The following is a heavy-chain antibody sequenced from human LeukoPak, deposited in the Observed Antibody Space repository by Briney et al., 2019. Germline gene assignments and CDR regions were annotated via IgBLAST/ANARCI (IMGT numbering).Heavy chain of an antibody. CDR3: ARLHYYRNTFDY. CDR2: IYYSGST. Sequence: SETLSLTCTVSGGSISSYYWGWIRQPPGKGLEWIGSIYYSGSTYYNPSLKSRVTISVDTPKNQFSLKLSSVTAADTAVYFCARLHYYRNTFDYWGQGTLVTVSS. J-gene: IGHJ4*02. D-gene: IGHD3-22*01. V-gene: IGHV4-39*01. CDR1: GGSISSYY.